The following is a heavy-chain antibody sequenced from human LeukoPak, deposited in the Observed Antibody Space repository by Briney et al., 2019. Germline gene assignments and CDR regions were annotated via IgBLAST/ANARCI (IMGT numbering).Heavy chain of an antibody. CDR2: IYYSGST. Sequence: TSETLSLTCTVSGGSISSYYWSWIRQPPGKGLEWIGYIYYSGSTNYNPSLKSRVTISVDTSKNQFSLKLSSVTAADTAVYYCARVRDPYYFDYWGQGTLVTVSS. D-gene: IGHD4-17*01. CDR3: ARVRDPYYFDY. V-gene: IGHV4-59*01. J-gene: IGHJ4*02. CDR1: GGSISSYY.